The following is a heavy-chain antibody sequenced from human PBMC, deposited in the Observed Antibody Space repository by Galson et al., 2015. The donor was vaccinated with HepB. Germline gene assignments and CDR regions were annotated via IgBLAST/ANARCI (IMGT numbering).Heavy chain of an antibody. CDR3: ARAIRSGYSSGWYNDP. D-gene: IGHD6-19*01. Sequence: SVKVSCKASGGTFSSYTISWVRQAPGQGLEWMGRIIPILGIANYAQKFQGRVTITADKSTSTAYMELSSLRSEDTAVYYCARAIRSGYSSGWYNDPWGQGTLVTVSS. CDR1: GGTFSSYT. CDR2: IIPILGIA. V-gene: IGHV1-69*02. J-gene: IGHJ5*02.